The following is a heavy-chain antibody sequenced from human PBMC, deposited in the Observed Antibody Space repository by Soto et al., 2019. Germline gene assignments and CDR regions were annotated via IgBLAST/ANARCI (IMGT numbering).Heavy chain of an antibody. D-gene: IGHD2-8*02. V-gene: IGHV4-39*01. CDR1: GGSITTGYFY. CDR2: IYYSGDS. CDR3: GKYRSHVPLQTSGACRLDA. J-gene: IGHJ6*01. Sequence: QLQLQESGPGLVRPSETLSLTCTVSGGSITTGYFYWAWIRQPPGKGLEWIGSIYYSGDSYYNPSLELPATLHADTTHSPSDLEMKPLTSFLILVAAPGKYRSHVPLQTSGACRLDAWGTGTPVTVVS.